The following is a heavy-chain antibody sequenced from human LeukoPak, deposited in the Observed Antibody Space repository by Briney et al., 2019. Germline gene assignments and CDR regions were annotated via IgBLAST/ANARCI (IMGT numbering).Heavy chain of an antibody. V-gene: IGHV3-21*01. CDR3: ARATDGDGGFDY. CDR1: GFTFDDYG. J-gene: IGHJ4*02. CDR2: ISSSSSYI. D-gene: IGHD4-17*01. Sequence: PGGSLRLSCAASGFTFDDYGMSWVRQAPGKGLEWVSSISSSSSYIYYADSVKGRFTISRDNAKNSLYLQMNSLRAEDTAVYYCARATDGDGGFDYWGQGTLVTVSS.